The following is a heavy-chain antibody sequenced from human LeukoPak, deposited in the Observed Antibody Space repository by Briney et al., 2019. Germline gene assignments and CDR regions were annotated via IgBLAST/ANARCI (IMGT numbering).Heavy chain of an antibody. D-gene: IGHD3-9*01. Sequence: SQTLSLTCTVSGGSISSGDYYWSWIRQPPGKGLEWIGYIYYSGSTYYNPSPKSRVTISVDTSKNQFSLKLSSVTAADTAVYYCAGAGGMLRYFDWLYPWGQGTLVTVSS. J-gene: IGHJ5*02. CDR3: AGAGGMLRYFDWLYP. V-gene: IGHV4-30-4*01. CDR1: GGSISSGDYY. CDR2: IYYSGST.